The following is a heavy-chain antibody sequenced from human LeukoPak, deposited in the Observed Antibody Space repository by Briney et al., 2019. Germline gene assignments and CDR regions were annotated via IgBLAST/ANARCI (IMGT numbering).Heavy chain of an antibody. Sequence: PGGSLRLSCAASGFTFSSYSMNWVRQAPGKGLEWVSYISSSSSTIYYADSVKGRFTISRDNAKNTLYLQMNSLRAEDTAVYYCAKEVPMDYYYYGMDVWGQGTTVTVSS. V-gene: IGHV3-48*04. J-gene: IGHJ6*02. CDR1: GFTFSSYS. D-gene: IGHD2-8*01. CDR3: AKEVPMDYYYYGMDV. CDR2: ISSSSSTI.